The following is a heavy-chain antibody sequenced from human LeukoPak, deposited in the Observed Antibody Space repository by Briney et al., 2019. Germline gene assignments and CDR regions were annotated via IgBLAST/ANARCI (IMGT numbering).Heavy chain of an antibody. CDR3: ARADRLHGGPYLIGP. V-gene: IGHV1-2*02. CDR2: INPNSGGT. Sequence: ASVKVSCKSSGYSFTDYYMHWVRQAPGQGLEWMGWINPNSGGTSSAQKFQGRVTMTRDTSITTVYMEVRWLTSDDTAIYYCARADRLHGGPYLIGPWGLGTLVTVSS. J-gene: IGHJ5*02. D-gene: IGHD2-21*01. CDR1: GYSFTDYY.